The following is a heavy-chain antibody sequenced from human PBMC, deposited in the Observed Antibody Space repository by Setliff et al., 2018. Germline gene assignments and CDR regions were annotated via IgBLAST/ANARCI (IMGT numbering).Heavy chain of an antibody. CDR1: GGSISSSSYY. D-gene: IGHD3-22*01. Sequence: SETLSLTFTVSGGSISSSSYYWGWIRQPPGKGLEWIGSIYYSGSTYYNPSLKSRVTISVDTSKNQFSLKLSSVTAADTAVYYCASVVEDYYDSSGYFLPSYYFDYWGQGTLVTVSS. CDR3: ASVVEDYYDSSGYFLPSYYFDY. V-gene: IGHV4-39*07. CDR2: IYYSGST. J-gene: IGHJ4*02.